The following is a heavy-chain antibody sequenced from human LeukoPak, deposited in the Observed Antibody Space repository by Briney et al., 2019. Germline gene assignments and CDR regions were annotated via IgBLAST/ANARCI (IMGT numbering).Heavy chain of an antibody. CDR3: ARLGPASSGWPESFDY. J-gene: IGHJ4*02. D-gene: IGHD6-19*01. V-gene: IGHV3-7*03. CDR2: LKQDGSEK. Sequence: GSLRLSFAASGFTFSTYWMSWVRQAPGKGLEWVANLKQDGSEKYFVDSVKGRFSISRDNAKNSLDLQMNSLRVEDTAVYYCARLGPASSGWPESFDYWGQGTLVTVSS. CDR1: GFTFSTYW.